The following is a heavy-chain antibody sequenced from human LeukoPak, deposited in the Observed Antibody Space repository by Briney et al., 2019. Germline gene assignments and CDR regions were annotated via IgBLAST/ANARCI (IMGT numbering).Heavy chain of an antibody. Sequence: GALRLSCAASGFTFSSYAMHWVRQAPGKGLEFVSSISSNGISTYYGNSVKGRFTISRDNSKNTVYLQMGSLRAEDMAVYYCARTQQWLATGGWYWFDTWGQGTLVTVSS. V-gene: IGHV3-64*01. D-gene: IGHD6-19*01. CDR2: ISSNGIST. J-gene: IGHJ5*02. CDR3: ARTQQWLATGGWYWFDT. CDR1: GFTFSSYA.